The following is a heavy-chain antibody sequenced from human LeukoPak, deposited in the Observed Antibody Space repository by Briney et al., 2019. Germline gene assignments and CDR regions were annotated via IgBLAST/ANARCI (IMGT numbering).Heavy chain of an antibody. D-gene: IGHD3-10*01. CDR3: VKDFGRNLGGPGY. V-gene: IGHV3-23*01. CDR2: IGGDGGGGT. Sequence: LSGGSLRFSCAASGFTFSTYTMAWVRQAPGGGLEWVSGIGGDGGGGTYYADPVRGRLAISRDNSKRTLYLQMYSLRVEDTAVYYCVKDFGRNLGGPGYWGRGTLVTVSS. CDR1: GFTFSTYT. J-gene: IGHJ4*02.